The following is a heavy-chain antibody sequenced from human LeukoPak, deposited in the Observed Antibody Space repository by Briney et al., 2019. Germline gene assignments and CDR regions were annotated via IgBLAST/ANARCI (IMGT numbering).Heavy chain of an antibody. V-gene: IGHV1-69*05. CDR1: GGTFSSYA. J-gene: IGHJ5*02. D-gene: IGHD3-3*01. CDR2: IIPIFGTA. Sequence: GASVKVSCKASGGTFSSYAISWVRQAPGQGLEWMGGIIPIFGTANYAQKFQGRVTITTDESTSTAYMELSSLRSEDTAVYYCARPLLDWSGYYKWFDPWGQGTLVTVSS. CDR3: ARPLLDWSGYYKWFDP.